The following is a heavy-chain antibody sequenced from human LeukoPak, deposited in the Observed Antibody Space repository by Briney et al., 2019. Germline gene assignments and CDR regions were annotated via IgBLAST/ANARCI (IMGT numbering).Heavy chain of an antibody. V-gene: IGHV4-34*01. CDR3: ARASNWNYVDAFDI. D-gene: IGHD1-7*01. CDR1: GGSFSGYY. Sequence: PSETLSLTCAVYGGSFSGYYWSWIRQPPGKGLEWIGEINHSGSTNYNPSLKSRVTISVDTSKNQFSLKLSSVTAADTAVYYCARASNWNYVDAFDIWGQGTMVTVSS. J-gene: IGHJ3*02. CDR2: INHSGST.